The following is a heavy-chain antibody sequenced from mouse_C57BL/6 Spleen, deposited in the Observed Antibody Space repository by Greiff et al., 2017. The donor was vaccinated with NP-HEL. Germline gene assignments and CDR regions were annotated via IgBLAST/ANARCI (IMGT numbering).Heavy chain of an antibody. J-gene: IGHJ3*01. D-gene: IGHD2-1*01. CDR2: ISAGGSYT. Sequence: EVQLVESGGGLVKPGGSLKLSCAASGFTFSSYAMSWVRQTPEKRLEWVATISAGGSYTYYPDNVKGRFTISRDNAKNNLYLQRSHLKSEDTAMYYCARRAGNSTWFAYWGQGTLVTVSA. CDR1: GFTFSSYA. V-gene: IGHV5-4*01. CDR3: ARRAGNSTWFAY.